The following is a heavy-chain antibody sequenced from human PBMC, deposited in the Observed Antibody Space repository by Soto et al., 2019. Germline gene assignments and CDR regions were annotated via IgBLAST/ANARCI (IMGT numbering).Heavy chain of an antibody. V-gene: IGHV1-18*01. J-gene: IGHJ6*02. CDR2: ISDYNGNT. D-gene: IGHD3-10*01. CDR1: GYTFSNFG. CDR3: AREGYYSGSGTYSPPRYYGMDV. Sequence: QVQLVQSGAEVRKPGASVKVSCKASGYTFSNFGLSWVRQAPGQGLEWMGWISDYNGNTHYAQKFQGRLIMTTDTSTRTVYVELRSLTSDDTAVYFCAREGYYSGSGTYSPPRYYGMDVWGPGTTVTVSS.